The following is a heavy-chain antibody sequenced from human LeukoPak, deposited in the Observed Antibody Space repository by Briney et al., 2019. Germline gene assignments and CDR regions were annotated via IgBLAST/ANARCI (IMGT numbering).Heavy chain of an antibody. CDR2: ISDNGGSI. D-gene: IGHD5-18*01. Sequence: GGSPRLSCAASGFTFSSFGMTWVRQAPGKGLGWVSAISDNGGSIFYADSVKGRFTISRDNAKNSLYLQMNSLRAEDTAVYYCARAPWIQLWRLDYWGQGTLVTVSS. J-gene: IGHJ4*02. CDR3: ARAPWIQLWRLDY. V-gene: IGHV3-21*01. CDR1: GFTFSSFG.